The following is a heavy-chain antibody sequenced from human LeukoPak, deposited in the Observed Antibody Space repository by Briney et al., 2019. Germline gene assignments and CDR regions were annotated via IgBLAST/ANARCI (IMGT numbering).Heavy chain of an antibody. V-gene: IGHV4-59*11. Sequence: SETLSLTCTVSGGSISSHYWSWIRQPPGKGLEWIGHIYYSGSTNYNPSLKSRVTISVDTSKNQFSLKLSSVTAADPAVYYCARDLYSYGISGWFDPWGQGTLVTVSS. CDR2: IYYSGST. D-gene: IGHD5-18*01. J-gene: IGHJ5*02. CDR3: ARDLYSYGISGWFDP. CDR1: GGSISSHY.